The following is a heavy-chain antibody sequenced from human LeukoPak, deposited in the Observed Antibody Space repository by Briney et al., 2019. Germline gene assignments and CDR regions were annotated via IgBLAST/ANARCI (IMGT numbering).Heavy chain of an antibody. CDR3: ARQGYDILTGYIDAFDI. J-gene: IGHJ3*02. D-gene: IGHD3-9*01. V-gene: IGHV4-59*08. CDR1: RGSMSTYY. Sequence: PSETLSLNCTVSRGSMSTYYWTWIRQPPGKGLEWIGYIYYTGTTNYNPSLKSRVTISIDTSKNQFSLKLRSVTAADTAIYYCARQGYDILTGYIDAFDIWGQGTMVTVSS. CDR2: IYYTGTT.